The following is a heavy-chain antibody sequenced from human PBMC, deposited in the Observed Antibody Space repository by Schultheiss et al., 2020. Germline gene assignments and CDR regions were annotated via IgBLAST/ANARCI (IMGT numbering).Heavy chain of an antibody. CDR3: ARSIMITFGGVIVNRDYYYYGMDV. CDR1: GYTFTSYD. V-gene: IGHV1-2*06. Sequence: ASVKVSCKASGYTFTSYDINWVRQATGQGLEWMGRINPNSGGTNYAQKFQGRVTMTRDTSISTAYMELSRLRSDDTAVYYCARSIMITFGGVIVNRDYYYYGMDVWGKGTTVNVSS. J-gene: IGHJ6*04. CDR2: INPNSGGT. D-gene: IGHD3-16*02.